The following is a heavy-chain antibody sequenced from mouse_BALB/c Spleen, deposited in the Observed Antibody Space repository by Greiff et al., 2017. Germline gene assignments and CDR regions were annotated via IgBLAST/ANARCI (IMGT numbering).Heavy chain of an antibody. CDR3: ARGYDYDDAMDY. CDR2: ISSGGST. CDR1: GFTFSSYA. Sequence: VQLKQSGGGLVKPGGSLKLSCAASGFTFSSYAMSWVRQTPEKRLEWVASISSGGSTYYPDSVKGRFTISRDNARNILYLQMSSLRSEDTAMYYCARGYDYDDAMDYWGQGTSVTVSS. D-gene: IGHD2-4*01. V-gene: IGHV5-6-5*01. J-gene: IGHJ4*01.